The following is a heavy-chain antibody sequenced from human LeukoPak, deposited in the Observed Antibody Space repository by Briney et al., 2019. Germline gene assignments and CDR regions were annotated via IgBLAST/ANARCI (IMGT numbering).Heavy chain of an antibody. D-gene: IGHD5-18*01. CDR3: ARDVDTAMGVDY. J-gene: IGHJ4*02. CDR1: GFTLRNYA. CDR2: ISGGGGTT. V-gene: IGHV3-23*01. Sequence: GGSLRLSCAASGFTLRNYAMSGVRQAPGKGLEWVSAISGGGGTTCYADSVKGRFTISRDNSKNTLFLQMNSVRAEDTAVYYCARDVDTAMGVDYWGQGTLVTVSS.